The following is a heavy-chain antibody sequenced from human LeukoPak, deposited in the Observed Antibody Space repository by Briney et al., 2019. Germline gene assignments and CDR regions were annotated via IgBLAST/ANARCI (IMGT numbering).Heavy chain of an antibody. CDR3: AKASSRGVRGSIDY. CDR1: GLTFSSYG. CDR2: ISGSGGST. J-gene: IGHJ4*02. Sequence: GGSLRLSCAASGLTFSSYGMSWVRQAPGKGLEWVSAISGSGGSTYYADSVKGRFTISRDNSKNTLYLQMNSLRAEDTAVYYCAKASSRGVRGSIDYWGQGTLVTVSS. D-gene: IGHD3-10*01. V-gene: IGHV3-23*01.